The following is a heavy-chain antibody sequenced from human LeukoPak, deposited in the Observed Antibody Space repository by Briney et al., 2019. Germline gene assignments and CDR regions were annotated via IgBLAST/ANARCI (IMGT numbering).Heavy chain of an antibody. CDR2: INHSGST. D-gene: IGHD2-15*01. CDR3: ARGFGDCSGGSCYILDY. J-gene: IGHJ4*02. CDR1: GGSFSGYY. V-gene: IGHV4-34*01. Sequence: SETLSLTCAVYGGSFSGYYWSWILQPPGKGLEWIGEINHSGSTNYNPSLKSRVTISVDTSKNQFSLKLSSVTSADTAVYYCARGFGDCSGGSCYILDYWGQGTLVTVSS.